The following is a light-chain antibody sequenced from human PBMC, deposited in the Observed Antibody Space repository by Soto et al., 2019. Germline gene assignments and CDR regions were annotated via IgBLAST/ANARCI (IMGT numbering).Light chain of an antibody. CDR1: TNDVGRFNL. CDR2: GAD. J-gene: IGLJ3*02. V-gene: IGLV2-23*01. CDR3: CSYASGSTLL. Sequence: QSALTQPASVSGSPGQSITISCTGTTNDVGRFNLVSWYQQHPGKAPKLMIYGADRRPSGVSNRFSGSKSGNTASLTVSGLQPEDEADYYCCSYASGSTLLFGGGTKLTVL.